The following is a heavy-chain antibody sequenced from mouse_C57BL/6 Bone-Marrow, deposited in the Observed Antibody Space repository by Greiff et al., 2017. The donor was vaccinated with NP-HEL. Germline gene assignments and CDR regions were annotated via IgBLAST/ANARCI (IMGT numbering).Heavy chain of an antibody. CDR2: IHPNSGST. D-gene: IGHD1-1*01. CDR1: GYTFTSYW. V-gene: IGHV1-64*01. Sequence: QVQLQQPGAELVKPGASVKLSCKASGYTFTSYWMHWVKQRPGQGLEWIGMIHPNSGSTNYNEKFKSKATLTVDKSSSTAYMQLSSQTSEDSAVYYCAGTYYYGSSYDAMDYWGQGTSVTVSS. J-gene: IGHJ4*01. CDR3: AGTYYYGSSYDAMDY.